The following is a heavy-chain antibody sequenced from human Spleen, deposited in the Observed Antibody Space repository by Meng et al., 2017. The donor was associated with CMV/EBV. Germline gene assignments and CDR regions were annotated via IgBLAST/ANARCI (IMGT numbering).Heavy chain of an antibody. CDR1: GFIFSDYW. J-gene: IGHJ4*02. CDR3: ARAWGH. D-gene: IGHD3-16*01. V-gene: IGHV3-74*03. CDR2: ISNTGSTT. Sequence: GSLRLTCATSGFIFSDYWMHWVRQAPGKGLVWVSRISNTGSTTTYAESVRGRFAISRDNAKNTLYLQMNSLRAEDTAVYYCARAWGHWGQGTLVTVSS.